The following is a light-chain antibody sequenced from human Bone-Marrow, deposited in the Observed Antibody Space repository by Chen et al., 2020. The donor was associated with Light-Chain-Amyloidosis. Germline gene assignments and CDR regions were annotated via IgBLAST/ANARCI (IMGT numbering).Light chain of an antibody. J-gene: IGLJ2*01. Sequence: NELTQPPSVSVSPGPTARITCSGNILAQHFAYWYQQKPGQAPVAVMFKDSERPSGIPERFSGASSGTLVTLDISGVQAEDEADYYCQAADTNGVVFGGGTKLIVL. CDR1: ILAQHF. CDR2: KDS. V-gene: IGLV3-25*03. CDR3: QAADTNGVV.